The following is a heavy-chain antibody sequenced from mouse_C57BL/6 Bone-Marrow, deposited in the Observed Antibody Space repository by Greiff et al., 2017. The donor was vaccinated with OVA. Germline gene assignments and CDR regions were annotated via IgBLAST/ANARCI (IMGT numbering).Heavy chain of an antibody. D-gene: IGHD2-1*01. CDR3: TSYGNFDY. V-gene: IGHV14-4*01. CDR2: IDPENGDT. Sequence: VQLQQSGAELVRPGASVKLSCTASGFNIKDDYMHWVKQRPEQGLEWIGWIDPENGDTEYASKFQGKATITADPSSNTAYLQLSSLTYEDAAVYYCTSYGNFDYWGQGTTLTVSS. CDR1: GFNIKDDY. J-gene: IGHJ2*01.